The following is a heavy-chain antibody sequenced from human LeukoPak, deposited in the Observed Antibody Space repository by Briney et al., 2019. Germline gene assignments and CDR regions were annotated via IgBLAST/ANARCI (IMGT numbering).Heavy chain of an antibody. CDR3: ATDRKHCSGGSCYDLLDY. CDR2: INPNSGGT. Sequence: ASVKVSCKASGYTFTGYYMHWVRQAPGQGLEWMGWINPNSGGTIYAQKFQGRVTMTEDTSTDTAYMELSSLRSEDTAVYYCATDRKHCSGGSCYDLLDYWGQGTLVTVSS. V-gene: IGHV1-2*02. D-gene: IGHD2-15*01. CDR1: GYTFTGYY. J-gene: IGHJ4*02.